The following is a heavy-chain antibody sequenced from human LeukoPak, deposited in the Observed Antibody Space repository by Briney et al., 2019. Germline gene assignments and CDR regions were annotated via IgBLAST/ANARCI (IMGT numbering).Heavy chain of an antibody. J-gene: IGHJ4*02. CDR1: GFTFSSYG. Sequence: PGGSLRLSCAASGFTFSSYGMHWVRQAPGKGLEWVAVIWYDGSNKYYADSVKGRFTISRDNSKNTLYLQMNSLRAEDTAVYYCARGTRTPYGDYFDYWGQGTLVTVSS. CDR2: IWYDGSNK. CDR3: ARGTRTPYGDYFDY. V-gene: IGHV3-33*01. D-gene: IGHD4-17*01.